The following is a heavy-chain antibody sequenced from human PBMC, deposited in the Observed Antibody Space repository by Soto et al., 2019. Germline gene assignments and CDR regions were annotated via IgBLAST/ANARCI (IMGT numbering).Heavy chain of an antibody. Sequence: SVKVSCKASGGTFSSYAISWVRQAPGQGLEWMGGIIPIFGTANYAQKFQGRVTITADESTSTAYMELSSLRSEDTAVYYCARYCNNSDCRHLYYFDYWGLGTLVTVSS. D-gene: IGHD2-8*01. J-gene: IGHJ4*02. CDR2: IIPIFGTA. V-gene: IGHV1-69*13. CDR1: GGTFSSYA. CDR3: ARYCNNSDCRHLYYFDY.